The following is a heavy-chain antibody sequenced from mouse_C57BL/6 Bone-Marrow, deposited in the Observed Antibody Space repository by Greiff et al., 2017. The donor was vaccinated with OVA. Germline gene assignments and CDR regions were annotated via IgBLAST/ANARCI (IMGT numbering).Heavy chain of an antibody. Sequence: EVMLVESEGGLVQPGSSMKLSCTASGFTFSDYYMAWVRQVPEKGLEWVANINYDGSSTYYLDSLKSRFIISRDNAKNILYLQMSSLKSEDTATYDCARFIPYWYFDVWGTGTTVTVSS. CDR3: ARFIPYWYFDV. CDR1: GFTFSDYY. CDR2: INYDGSST. V-gene: IGHV5-16*01. J-gene: IGHJ1*03. D-gene: IGHD1-1*01.